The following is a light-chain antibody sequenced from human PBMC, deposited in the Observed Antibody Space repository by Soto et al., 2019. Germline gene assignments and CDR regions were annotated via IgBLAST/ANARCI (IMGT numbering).Light chain of an antibody. J-gene: IGKJ2*01. V-gene: IGKV4-1*01. CDR2: WAS. CDR3: QQCYSTPYT. Sequence: DIVMTQSPDSLAVSLGERATINCKSSQSVLSTSNNKNYLAWYQQKPGQPPKLLFYWASTRESGVPDRFSGSGSGTDFALTISSLQAEDVAVYYCQQCYSTPYTFGQGTKLETK. CDR1: QSVLSTSNNKNY.